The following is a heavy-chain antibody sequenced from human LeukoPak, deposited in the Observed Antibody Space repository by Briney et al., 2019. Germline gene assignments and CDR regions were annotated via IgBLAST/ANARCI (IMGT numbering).Heavy chain of an antibody. CDR3: ARAGITMVRGVMTRPFDY. CDR2: TYYSGST. D-gene: IGHD3-10*01. CDR1: GGSISSYY. V-gene: IGHV4-39*01. J-gene: IGHJ4*02. Sequence: SETLSLTCTVSGGSISSYYWGWIRQPPGKGLEWIGSTYYSGSTYSNPSLKSRVTISVDTSKNQFSLKLSSVTAADTAVYYCARAGITMVRGVMTRPFDYWGQGTLVTVSS.